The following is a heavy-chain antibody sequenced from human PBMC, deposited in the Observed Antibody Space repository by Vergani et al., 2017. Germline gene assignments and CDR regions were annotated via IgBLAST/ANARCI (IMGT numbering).Heavy chain of an antibody. V-gene: IGHV3-23*01. CDR2: ITYDGGRT. J-gene: IGHJ1*01. CDR3: AKDYNIMEALHF. Sequence: EVRLLESGGGLVQPGGSLRLSCAASGFTFNIYAMSWVRQAPGKGLEWVSTITYDGGRTYYADSVKGRFTISRDNSKNTLSLQLKTLRAENTGFYYCAKDYNIMEALHFWGQGTMVTVSS. CDR1: GFTFNIYA. D-gene: IGHD5-12*01.